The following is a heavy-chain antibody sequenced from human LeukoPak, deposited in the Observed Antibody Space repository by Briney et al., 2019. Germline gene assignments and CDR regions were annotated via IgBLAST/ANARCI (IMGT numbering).Heavy chain of an antibody. Sequence: PSETLSLTCAVYGGSFSGYYWSWIRQPPGKGLEWIGEINHSGSTNYNPSLKSRVTISVDTSKNQFSLKLSSVTAADTAVYYCARGTGTTNSDYFDYWGQGTLVTVSS. D-gene: IGHD1-7*01. J-gene: IGHJ4*02. CDR3: ARGTGTTNSDYFDY. CDR2: INHSGST. V-gene: IGHV4-34*01. CDR1: GGSFSGYY.